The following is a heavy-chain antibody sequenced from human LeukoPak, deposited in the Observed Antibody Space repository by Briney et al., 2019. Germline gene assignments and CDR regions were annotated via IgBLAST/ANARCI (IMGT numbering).Heavy chain of an antibody. V-gene: IGHV1-18*01. D-gene: IGHD6-19*01. J-gene: IGHJ6*02. CDR2: ISAYNGNT. CDR3: ARGVAVARYGMDV. CDR1: GYTFTSYG. Sequence: ASVKVSCKASGYTFTSYGISWLRQAPGRGLEWMGWISAYNGNTNYAQKLQGRVTMTTDTSTSTAYMDLRSLRSDDTAVYYCARGVAVARYGMDVWGQGTTVTVSS.